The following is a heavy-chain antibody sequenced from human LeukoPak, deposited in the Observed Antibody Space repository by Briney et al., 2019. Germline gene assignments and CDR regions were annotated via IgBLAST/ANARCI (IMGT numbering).Heavy chain of an antibody. Sequence: PSETLSLTCTVSGGSISSCGYYWSWIRQHPGKGLEWIGYIYYSGSTYYNPSLKSRVTISVDTSKNQFSLKLSSVTAADTAVYYCARARSGYQLLYLHYFDYWGQGTLVTVSS. D-gene: IGHD2-2*02. CDR1: GGSISSCGYY. CDR3: ARARSGYQLLYLHYFDY. CDR2: IYYSGST. V-gene: IGHV4-31*03. J-gene: IGHJ4*02.